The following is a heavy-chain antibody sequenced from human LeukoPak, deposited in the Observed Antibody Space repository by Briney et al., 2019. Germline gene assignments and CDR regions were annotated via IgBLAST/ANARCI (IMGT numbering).Heavy chain of an antibody. J-gene: IGHJ4*02. Sequence: PSETLSLTCTVSGDSISSGSYFWSWVRQPAGKGLEWIGRISTTGSTNYNPSLKSRISISAVTSKNQFSLSLTSVTAADTAVYYCGRAPYGPLDHWGQGILVTVSS. V-gene: IGHV4-61*02. CDR3: GRAPYGPLDH. D-gene: IGHD3-10*01. CDR1: GDSISSGSYF. CDR2: ISTTGST.